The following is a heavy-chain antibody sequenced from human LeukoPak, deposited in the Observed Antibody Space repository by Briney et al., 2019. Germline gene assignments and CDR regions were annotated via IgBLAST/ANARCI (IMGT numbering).Heavy chain of an antibody. Sequence: PSETLSLTCAVYGGSFSGYYWSWIRQPPGKGLEWIGEINHSGSTNYNPSLKSRVTISVDTSKNQFSLKLSSVTAADTAVYYCARLVTGYCSSTSCPYYNWFDPWGQGTLVTVSS. J-gene: IGHJ5*02. CDR2: INHSGST. V-gene: IGHV4-34*01. CDR3: ARLVTGYCSSTSCPYYNWFDP. CDR1: GGSFSGYY. D-gene: IGHD2-2*01.